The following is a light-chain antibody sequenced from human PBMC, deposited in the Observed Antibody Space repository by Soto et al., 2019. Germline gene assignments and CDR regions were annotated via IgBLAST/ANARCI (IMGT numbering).Light chain of an antibody. J-gene: IGLJ1*01. CDR2: EVT. CDR3: SSYTGGNPSYV. Sequence: QSALTQPPCASGCPGQSVTISCTGTSSDVGGYDYVSWYQQHPGKTPKLMIYEVTIRPSGVSDRFSGSKSGNTASLTVSGLQAEDEADYYCSSYTGGNPSYVFGTGTKVTVL. CDR1: SSDVGGYDY. V-gene: IGLV2-8*01.